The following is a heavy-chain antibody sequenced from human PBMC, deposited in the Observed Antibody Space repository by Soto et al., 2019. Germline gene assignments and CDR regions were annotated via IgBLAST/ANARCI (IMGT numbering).Heavy chain of an antibody. Sequence: GGSLRLSCAASGFTFSSYAMHWVRQAPGKGLEWVAVISYDGSNKYYADSVKGRFTISRDNSKNTLYLQMNSLRAEDTAVYYCARGSARWYDSSGYYQVWGQGT. CDR1: GFTFSSYA. D-gene: IGHD3-22*01. CDR2: ISYDGSNK. CDR3: ARGSARWYDSSGYYQV. V-gene: IGHV3-30-3*01. J-gene: IGHJ4*02.